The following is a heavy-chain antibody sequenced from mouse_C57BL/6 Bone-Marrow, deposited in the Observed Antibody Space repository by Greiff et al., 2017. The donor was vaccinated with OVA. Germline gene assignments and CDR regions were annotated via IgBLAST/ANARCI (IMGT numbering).Heavy chain of an antibody. Sequence: EVQGVESGGGLVKPGGSLKLSCAASGFTFSSYAMSWVRQTPEKRLEWVATISDGGSYTYYPDNVKGRFTISRDNAKNNLYLQMSHLKSEDTAMYYCARGVACSNYRVYYYAMDYWGQGTSVTVSS. CDR3: ARGVACSNYRVYYYAMDY. V-gene: IGHV5-4*01. J-gene: IGHJ4*01. D-gene: IGHD2-5*01. CDR1: GFTFSSYA. CDR2: ISDGGSYT.